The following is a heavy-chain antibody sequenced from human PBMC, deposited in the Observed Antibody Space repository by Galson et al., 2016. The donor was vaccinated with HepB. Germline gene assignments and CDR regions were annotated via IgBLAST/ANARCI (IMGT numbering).Heavy chain of an antibody. CDR2: IYYSGST. Sequence: TLSLTCTVSGGSISSGGSYWTWVRQHPGKGLEWIGYIYYSGSTSYSPSLKSRLRISADASKNLFSLKLSSVTAADTAMYYCARGVDYYGSKRLIDYWGLGTLVIVSS. CDR1: GGSISSGGSY. J-gene: IGHJ4*02. CDR3: ARGVDYYGSKRLIDY. V-gene: IGHV4-31*03. D-gene: IGHD3-10*01.